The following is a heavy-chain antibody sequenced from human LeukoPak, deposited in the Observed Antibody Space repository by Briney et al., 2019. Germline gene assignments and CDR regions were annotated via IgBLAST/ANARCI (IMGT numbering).Heavy chain of an antibody. CDR2: IYSGGST. J-gene: IGHJ4*02. CDR3: ARAPSNAHFDY. D-gene: IGHD3-3*02. V-gene: IGHV3-66*01. CDR1: GGSISSSSYY. Sequence: ETLSLTCTVSGGSISSSSYYWGWIRQPPGKGLEWVSLIYSGGSTYYADSVKGRFTISRDNSNNTVYLQMNSLRAEDTAVYYCARAPSNAHFDYWGQGTLVTVSS.